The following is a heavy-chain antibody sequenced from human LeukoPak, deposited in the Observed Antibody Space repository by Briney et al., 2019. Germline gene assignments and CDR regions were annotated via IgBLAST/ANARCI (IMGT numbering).Heavy chain of an antibody. Sequence: SETLSLTCTVSGGSISSYYWSWIRQPPGKGLEWIGYIYYSGSTNYNPSLKSRVTISVDTSKNQFSLKLSPVTAADTAVYYCARASYSSGWYRFDYWGQGTLVTVSS. D-gene: IGHD6-19*01. V-gene: IGHV4-59*01. CDR2: IYYSGST. J-gene: IGHJ4*02. CDR1: GGSISSYY. CDR3: ARASYSSGWYRFDY.